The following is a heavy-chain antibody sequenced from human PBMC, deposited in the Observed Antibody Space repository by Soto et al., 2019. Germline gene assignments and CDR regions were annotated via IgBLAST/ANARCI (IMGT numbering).Heavy chain of an antibody. CDR3: ARALGHCSSTSCYHYYYYGMDV. CDR2: IIPIFGTA. Sequence: QVQLVQSGAEVKKPGSSVKVSCKASGGTFSSYAISWVRQAPGQGLEWMGGIIPIFGTANYAQKFQGRVTITADESTSTAYMELSSLRSEDTAVYYCARALGHCSSTSCYHYYYYGMDVWGQGTTVTVS. CDR1: GGTFSSYA. J-gene: IGHJ6*02. D-gene: IGHD2-2*01. V-gene: IGHV1-69*01.